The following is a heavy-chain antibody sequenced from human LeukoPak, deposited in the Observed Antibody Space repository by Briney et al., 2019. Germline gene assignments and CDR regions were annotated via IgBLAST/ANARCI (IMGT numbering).Heavy chain of an antibody. J-gene: IGHJ4*02. D-gene: IGHD5-24*01. V-gene: IGHV3-7*01. CDR2: IKQDGSEK. CDR1: GFTFSSYW. Sequence: PGGSLRLSCAASGFTFSSYWMSWVRQAPGKGLEWVANIKQDGSEKYYVDSVKGRFTISRDNPKNSLFLQINSLRVEDTAVYYCARETPRRGETRDGYRWGQGTVVTVSS. CDR3: ARETPRRGETRDGYR.